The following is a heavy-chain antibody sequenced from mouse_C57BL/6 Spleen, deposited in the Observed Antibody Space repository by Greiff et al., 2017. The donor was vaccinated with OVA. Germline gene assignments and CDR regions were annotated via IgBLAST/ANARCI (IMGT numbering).Heavy chain of an antibody. CDR3: ARDYDGFAY. Sequence: QVQLQQSGPELVKPGASVKISCKASGYAFSSSWMNWVKQRPGKGLEWIGRIYPGDGDTNYNGKFKGKATLTADKSSSTAYMQLSSLTSEDSAVYFCARDYDGFAYWGQGILVTVSA. J-gene: IGHJ3*01. CDR1: GYAFSSSW. V-gene: IGHV1-82*01. CDR2: IYPGDGDT. D-gene: IGHD2-4*01.